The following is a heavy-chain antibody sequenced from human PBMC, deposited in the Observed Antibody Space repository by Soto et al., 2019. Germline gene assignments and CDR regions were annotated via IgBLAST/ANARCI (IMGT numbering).Heavy chain of an antibody. Sequence: ASVKVSCKASGGTFSSYAISWVRQAPGQGLEWMGGIIPIFGTANYAQKFQGRVTITADESTSTAYMELSSLRSEDTAVYYCARDQVAATQVGGYYGMDVWGQGTTVTVS. CDR2: IIPIFGTA. CDR3: ARDQVAATQVGGYYGMDV. J-gene: IGHJ6*02. CDR1: GGTFSSYA. V-gene: IGHV1-69*13. D-gene: IGHD2-15*01.